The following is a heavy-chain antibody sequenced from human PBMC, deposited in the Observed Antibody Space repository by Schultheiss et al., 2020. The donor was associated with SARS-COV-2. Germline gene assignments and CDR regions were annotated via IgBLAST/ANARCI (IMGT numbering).Heavy chain of an antibody. Sequence: GESLKISCAASGFTFSSYAMSWVRQAPGKGLEWVSAISGSGGSTYYADSVKGRFTISRDNSKNTLYLQMNSLRAEDTAVYYCAKADYYDSSGYSDDAFDIWGQGTMVTVSS. CDR1: GFTFSSYA. CDR3: AKADYYDSSGYSDDAFDI. D-gene: IGHD3-22*01. V-gene: IGHV3-23*01. CDR2: ISGSGGST. J-gene: IGHJ3*02.